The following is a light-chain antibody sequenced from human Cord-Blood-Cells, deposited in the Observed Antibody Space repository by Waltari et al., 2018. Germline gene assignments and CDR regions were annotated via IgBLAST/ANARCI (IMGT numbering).Light chain of an antibody. V-gene: IGKV3-20*01. CDR2: GAS. J-gene: IGKJ2*01. Sequence: IVLTQSPGTLSLSPGERATLSCRASQSVSSSYLAWYQQTPGQAPRLLIYGASSRATGIPDRFSGSGSGTDFTLTISRLEPEDFAVYYCQQYGSSLYTFGQGTKLEIK. CDR1: QSVSSSY. CDR3: QQYGSSLYT.